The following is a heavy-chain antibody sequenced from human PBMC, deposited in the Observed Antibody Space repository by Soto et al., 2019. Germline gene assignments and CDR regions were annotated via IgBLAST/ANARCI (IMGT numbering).Heavy chain of an antibody. CDR1: GFTVSGNS. J-gene: IGHJ2*01. CDR2: IYIDGST. Sequence: PGGSLRLSCGASGFTVSGNSLSWVRQAPGKGLEWVSYIYIDGSTYYADSVRGRFTLTRDNSKNTLFLQMNNLRAEDTAVYYCARFPDYWYFDLWGRGTLVTVSS. CDR3: ARFPDYWYFDL. V-gene: IGHV3-53*01.